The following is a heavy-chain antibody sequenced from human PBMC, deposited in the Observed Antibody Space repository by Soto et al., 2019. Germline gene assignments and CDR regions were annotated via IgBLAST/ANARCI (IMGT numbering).Heavy chain of an antibody. CDR1: GGSISSGGYS. D-gene: IGHD2-8*01. Sequence: QLQLQESGSGLVKPSQTLSLTCAVSGGSISSGGYSWSWIRQPPGKGLEWIGYIYHSGSTYYNPDHKSRVTISGDISKYLFSKKLISVTAADTDGYYWSRGPPNTYWGQGTLVTVYS. CDR2: IYHSGST. V-gene: IGHV4-30-2*01. CDR3: SRGPPNTY. J-gene: IGHJ1*01.